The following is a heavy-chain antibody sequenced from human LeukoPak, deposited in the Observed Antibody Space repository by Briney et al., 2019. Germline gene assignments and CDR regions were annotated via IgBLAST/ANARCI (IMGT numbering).Heavy chain of an antibody. Sequence: PSETLSLTCAVSGGSISSGGYSWSWIRQPPGKGLEWIGYIYHSGSTYYNPSLKSRVTISVDTSKNQFSLKLSSVTAADTAVYYCARSWGLYYFDYWGQGTLVTVSS. CDR2: IYHSGST. V-gene: IGHV4-30-2*02. CDR1: GGSISSGGYS. J-gene: IGHJ4*02. CDR3: ARSWGLYYFDY. D-gene: IGHD7-27*01.